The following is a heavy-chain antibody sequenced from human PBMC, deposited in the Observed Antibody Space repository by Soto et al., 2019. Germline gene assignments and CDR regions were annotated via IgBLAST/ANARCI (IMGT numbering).Heavy chain of an antibody. J-gene: IGHJ6*02. CDR2: INPSGGST. Sequence: ASVKVSCKASGYTFTSYYMHWVRQAPGQGLEWMGIINPSGGSTSYAQKFQGRVTMTRDTSTSTVYMELSSLRSEDTAVYYCARDLSTGHYYYYGMDVWGQGTTVTVSS. D-gene: IGHD1-1*01. CDR1: GYTFTSYY. V-gene: IGHV1-46*01. CDR3: ARDLSTGHYYYYGMDV.